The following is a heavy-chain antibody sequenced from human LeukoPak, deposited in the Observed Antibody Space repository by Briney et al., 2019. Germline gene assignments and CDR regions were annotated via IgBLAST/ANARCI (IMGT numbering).Heavy chain of an antibody. CDR3: ARGIPPHCSGGSCYSHWFDP. CDR2: IRYDGSNK. Sequence: PGGSLRLSCAASGFSLSSYGMHWVRQAPGKGLEWVAFIRYDGSNKYYADSVKGRFTISRDNSKNTLYLQMNSLRAEDTAVYYCARGIPPHCSGGSCYSHWFDPWGQGTLVTVSS. CDR1: GFSLSSYG. V-gene: IGHV3-30*02. D-gene: IGHD2-15*01. J-gene: IGHJ5*02.